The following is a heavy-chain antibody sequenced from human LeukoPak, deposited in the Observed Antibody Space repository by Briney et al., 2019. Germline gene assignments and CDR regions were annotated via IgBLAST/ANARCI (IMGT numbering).Heavy chain of an antibody. CDR3: VSRAGSPWGPFDD. J-gene: IGHJ4*02. CDR2: ISRGGVIS. CDR1: GFTFSDYA. V-gene: IGHV3-23*01. D-gene: IGHD7-27*01. Sequence: GGSLRLSCAASGFTFSDYAINWVRQAAGKGVEWVSTISRGGVISYYADSVKGRFTISRDNSNNTLYLHMNSLRAEDTAVYYCVSRAGSPWGPFDDWGQGTLVTVSS.